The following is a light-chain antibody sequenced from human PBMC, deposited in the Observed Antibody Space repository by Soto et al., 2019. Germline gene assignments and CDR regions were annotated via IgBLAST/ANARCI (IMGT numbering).Light chain of an antibody. CDR3: SSYAGSNYV. CDR2: GVT. V-gene: IGLV2-8*01. Sequence: QSALTQPPSASGSPGQSVTISCTGTSSDVGTYNYVSWYQQHPGKAPKLMIYGVTKRPSGVPDRFSGSKSGNTASLTVSGLQAEDEADYYCSSYAGSNYVFGTGTKVTVL. J-gene: IGLJ1*01. CDR1: SSDVGTYNY.